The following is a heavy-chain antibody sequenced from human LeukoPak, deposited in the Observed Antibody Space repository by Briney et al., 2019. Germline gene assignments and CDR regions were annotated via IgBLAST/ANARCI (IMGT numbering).Heavy chain of an antibody. CDR1: GGSISSGSYY. V-gene: IGHV4-39*07. Sequence: PSETLSLTCTVSGGSISSGSYYWSWIRQPPGKGLEWIGEINHSGSTNYNPSLKSRVTISVDTSKNQFSLKLSSVTAADTAVYYCARYRRGFGSWFDPWGQGTLVTVSS. CDR2: INHSGST. CDR3: ARYRRGFGSWFDP. J-gene: IGHJ5*02. D-gene: IGHD3-3*01.